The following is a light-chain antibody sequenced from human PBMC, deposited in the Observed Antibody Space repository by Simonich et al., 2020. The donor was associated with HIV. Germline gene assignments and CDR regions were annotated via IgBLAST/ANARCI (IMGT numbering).Light chain of an antibody. V-gene: IGLV3-25*03. CDR1: ALPKQY. J-gene: IGLJ2*01. Sequence: SYELTQPSSVSVSPGQTARITCSGNALPKQYAYWFQQKPGQAPVLIICKDTERPSGIPERFSGSSSGTTVTLTISGVQAEDEADYYCSSYTSSSTVVFGGGTKLTVL. CDR2: KDT. CDR3: SSYTSSSTVV.